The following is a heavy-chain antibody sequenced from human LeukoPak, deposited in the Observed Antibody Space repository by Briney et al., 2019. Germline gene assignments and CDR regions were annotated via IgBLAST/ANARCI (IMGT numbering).Heavy chain of an antibody. CDR3: ARRGTLVPDKNYYGMDV. J-gene: IGHJ6*02. Sequence: GASVTVSCTASGYTFTSYAMHWVRQAPGQRLEWMGWINAGNGNTKYSQKFQGRVTITRDTSASTVYMELSSLRSEDTAVYYCARRGTLVPDKNYYGMDVWGQGTTVTVSS. CDR1: GYTFTSYA. V-gene: IGHV1-3*01. CDR2: INAGNGNT. D-gene: IGHD6-6*01.